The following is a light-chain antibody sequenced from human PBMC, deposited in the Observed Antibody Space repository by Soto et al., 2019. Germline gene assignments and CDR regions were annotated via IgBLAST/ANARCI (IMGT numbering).Light chain of an antibody. V-gene: IGKV3-20*01. CDR3: QQYAGSRT. J-gene: IGKJ1*01. CDR1: RSLSSAY. CDR2: HAS. Sequence: DIVLTQPPGTLSFSPAERPTLSCRASRSLSSAYLAWYQQKPGQAPRLLFYHASRRATGTPDRFSVSGSGTDFTLTISRLEPGDFAVYYCQQYAGSRTFGQGTKVDI.